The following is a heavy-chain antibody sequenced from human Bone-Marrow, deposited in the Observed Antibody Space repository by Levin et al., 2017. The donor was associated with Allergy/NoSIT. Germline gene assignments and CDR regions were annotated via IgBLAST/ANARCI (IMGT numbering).Heavy chain of an antibody. CDR1: GYTLTELS. J-gene: IGHJ5*02. Sequence: GASVKVSCKVSGYTLTELSMHWVRQAPGKGLEWMGGFDPEDGETIYAQKFQGRVTMTEDTSTDTAYMELSSLRSEDTAVYYCATGGRPAQYGDYVSETWGQGTLVTVSS. CDR3: ATGGRPAQYGDYVSET. D-gene: IGHD4-17*01. CDR2: FDPEDGET. V-gene: IGHV1-24*01.